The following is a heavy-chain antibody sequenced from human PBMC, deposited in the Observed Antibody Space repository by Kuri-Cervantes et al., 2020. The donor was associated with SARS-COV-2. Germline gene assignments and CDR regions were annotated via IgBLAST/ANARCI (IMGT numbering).Heavy chain of an antibody. CDR1: GFTFSDYY. Sequence: GESLKISCAASGFTFSDYYMSWIRQAPGKGLEWVSYISSSGSTIYYADSVKGRFTISRDNAKNSLYLQVNSLRAEDTAVYYCAREGPYCGGDCCLDYWGQGTLVTVSS. D-gene: IGHD2-21*01. J-gene: IGHJ4*02. CDR3: AREGPYCGGDCCLDY. CDR2: ISSSGSTI. V-gene: IGHV3-11*04.